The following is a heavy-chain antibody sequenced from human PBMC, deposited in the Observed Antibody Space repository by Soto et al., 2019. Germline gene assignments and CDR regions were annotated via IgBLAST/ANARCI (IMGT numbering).Heavy chain of an antibody. J-gene: IGHJ4*02. CDR2: IYWDGDK. CDR3: AHSFDTSMALDY. V-gene: IGHV2-5*02. D-gene: IGHD5-18*01. CDR1: GFSLSTSGVG. Sequence: QIILKESGPTLVKPTQTLTLTCTFSGFSLSTSGVGVDWIRQPPGKALEWLALIYWDGDKRYSPSLKSSLTTTKATSKTQVVLTMTNIDPVDTATYYCAHSFDTSMALDYWGQGTLVTVSS.